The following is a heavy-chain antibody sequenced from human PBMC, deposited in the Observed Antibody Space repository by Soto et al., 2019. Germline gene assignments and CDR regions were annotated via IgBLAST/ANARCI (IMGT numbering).Heavy chain of an antibody. D-gene: IGHD2-2*01. CDR1: GFTFSSYD. J-gene: IGHJ4*02. CDR2: IGTAGDT. CDR3: ARGAPGYCSSTSCHAHIDY. Sequence: GGSLRLSCAASGFTFSSYDMHWVRQATGKGLEWVSAIGTAGDTYYPGSVMGRFTISRENAKNSLYLQMNSLRAGDTAVYSCARGAPGYCSSTSCHAHIDYWGQGTLVTVSS. V-gene: IGHV3-13*01.